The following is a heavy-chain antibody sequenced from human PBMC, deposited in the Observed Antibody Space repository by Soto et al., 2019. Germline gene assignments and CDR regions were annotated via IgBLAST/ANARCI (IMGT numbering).Heavy chain of an antibody. V-gene: IGHV4-59*05. J-gene: IGHJ4*02. CDR1: GGSIRSYY. CDR2: IYYSGST. Sequence: PSETLSLTCTVSGGSIRSYYWSWIRQSPEKGLEWIGSIYYSGSTYYNPSLKSRVTISVDTSKNQFSLKLSSVTAADTAVYYCARGLISGSHYSGGWYYFDSWGQGTQVTVSS. CDR3: ARGLISGSHYSGGWYYFDS. D-gene: IGHD1-26*01.